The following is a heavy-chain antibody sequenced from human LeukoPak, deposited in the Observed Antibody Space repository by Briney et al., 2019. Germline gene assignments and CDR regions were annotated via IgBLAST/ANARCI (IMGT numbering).Heavy chain of an antibody. CDR3: AKGGWFGELPYYYFDY. Sequence: GRSLRLSCAASGFTFSSYGMHWVRQAPGKGLERVAVISYDGSNKYYADSVKGRFTISRDNTKNTLYLQMNSLRAEDTAVYYCAKGGWFGELPYYYFDYWGQGTLVTVSS. CDR1: GFTFSSYG. D-gene: IGHD3-10*01. CDR2: ISYDGSNK. J-gene: IGHJ4*02. V-gene: IGHV3-30*18.